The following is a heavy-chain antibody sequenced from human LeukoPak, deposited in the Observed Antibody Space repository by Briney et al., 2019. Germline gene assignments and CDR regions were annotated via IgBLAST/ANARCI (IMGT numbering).Heavy chain of an antibody. V-gene: IGHV4-34*01. D-gene: IGHD3-9*01. CDR2: INHSGST. J-gene: IGHJ2*01. Sequence: PSETLSLTCAVYGGSFSGYYWSWIRQPPGKGLEWIGEINHSGSTNYNPSLKSPVTISVDTSKNQFSLKLSSVTAADTAVYYCARPVRYFDWSLNNWYFDLWGRGTLVTVSS. CDR1: GGSFSGYY. CDR3: ARPVRYFDWSLNNWYFDL.